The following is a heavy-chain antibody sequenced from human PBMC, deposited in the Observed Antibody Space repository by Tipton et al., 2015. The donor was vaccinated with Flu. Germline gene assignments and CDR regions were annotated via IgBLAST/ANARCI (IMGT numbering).Heavy chain of an antibody. J-gene: IGHJ5*02. CDR2: INHSGGT. CDR3: ARALYSSNWYGSVWLDP. Sequence: TLSLTCAVYGGSFSGYYWSWIRQSPGKGLEWIGEINHSGGTNYNPSLKSRVTISVDTSKHQLSLRLSSVTAADSAVYFCARALYSSNWYGSVWLDPWGQGTQVTVSS. D-gene: IGHD6-13*01. V-gene: IGHV4-34*01. CDR1: GGSFSGYY.